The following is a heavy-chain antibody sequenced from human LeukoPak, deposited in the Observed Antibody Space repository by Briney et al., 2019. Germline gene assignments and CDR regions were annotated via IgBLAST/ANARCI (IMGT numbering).Heavy chain of an antibody. V-gene: IGHV1-2*02. CDR3: APFNHDQNMFDQ. Sequence: ASVNVSCKASGYTFTDYYMHWVRQAPGQGLEWMGWVIPSSGGTTYAEKCQDRVAMTRDTSISTAYMELTRLTSDDTAVYYCAPFNHDQNMFDQWGQGTLVTVSS. D-gene: IGHD2/OR15-2a*01. CDR2: VIPSSGGT. CDR1: GYTFTDYY. J-gene: IGHJ4*02.